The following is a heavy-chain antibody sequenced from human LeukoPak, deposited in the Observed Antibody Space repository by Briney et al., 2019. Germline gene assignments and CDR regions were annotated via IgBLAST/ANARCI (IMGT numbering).Heavy chain of an antibody. CDR2: IYYSGST. J-gene: IGHJ4*02. V-gene: IGHV4-59*12. CDR1: GGSISSYY. Sequence: SETLSLTCTVSGGSISSYYWIWIRQPPGKGLEWIGYIYYSGSTNYNPSLKSRVTISVDTSKNQFSLKLNSVTGADTAVYYCARESVYYYDSSGSNAFDFWGQGTLVTVSS. CDR3: ARESVYYYDSSGSNAFDF. D-gene: IGHD3-22*01.